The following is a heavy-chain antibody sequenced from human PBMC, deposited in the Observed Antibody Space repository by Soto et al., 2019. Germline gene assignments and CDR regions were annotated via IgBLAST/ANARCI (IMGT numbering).Heavy chain of an antibody. CDR1: GFIISHNF. D-gene: IGHD3-10*01. CDR3: ARDGGASGGFDP. V-gene: IGHV3-53*01. J-gene: IGHJ5*02. CDR2: TYTNGS. Sequence: GGSLRLSCAASGFIISHNFINWVRQAPGKGLEWVSVTYTNGSDYADSVKGRFTISRDSAKNTLYLQMDNLRVEDTAIYYCARDGGASGGFDPWGQGPRSPSPQ.